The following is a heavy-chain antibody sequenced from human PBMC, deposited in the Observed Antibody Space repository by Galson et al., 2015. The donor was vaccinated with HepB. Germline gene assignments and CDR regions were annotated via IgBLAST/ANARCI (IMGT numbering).Heavy chain of an antibody. CDR2: ISSNGGST. CDR1: GFTFSSYA. CDR3: ARSPRQYQLLGAFDI. V-gene: IGHV3-64*01. J-gene: IGHJ3*02. D-gene: IGHD2-2*01. Sequence: SLRLSCAASGFTFSSYAMHWVRQAPGKGLEYVSAISSNGGSTYYANSVKGRFTISRGNSKNTLYLQMGSLRAEDMAVYYCARSPRQYQLLGAFDIWGQGTMVTVSS.